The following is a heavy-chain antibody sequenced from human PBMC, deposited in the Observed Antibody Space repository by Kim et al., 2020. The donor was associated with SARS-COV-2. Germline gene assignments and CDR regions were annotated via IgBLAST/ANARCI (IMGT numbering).Heavy chain of an antibody. V-gene: IGHV1-18*01. J-gene: IGHJ5*02. CDR2: ISAYNGNT. CDR3: ARDLITMVRGVIISNGWFDP. Sequence: ASVKVSCKASGYTFTSYGISWVRQAPGQGLEWMGWISAYNGNTNYAQKLQGRVTMTTDTSTSTAYMELRSLRSDDTAVYYCARDLITMVRGVIISNGWFDPWGQGTLVTVSS. D-gene: IGHD3-10*01. CDR1: GYTFTSYG.